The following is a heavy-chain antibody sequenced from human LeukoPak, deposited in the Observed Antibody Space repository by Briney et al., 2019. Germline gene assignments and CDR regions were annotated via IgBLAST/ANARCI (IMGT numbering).Heavy chain of an antibody. CDR1: GYTFTGYY. J-gene: IGHJ5*02. CDR2: SLTNSGGT. D-gene: IGHD2-2*01. Sequence: GASVKVSRKASGYTFTGYYIHWVRRAPGQGLEWMGWSLTNSGGTKFAQSFQGRVTVTRDTSISTASMWLRNLISNDTAVYFCARAAYPTASWFDPWGQGNQVTVSS. CDR3: ARAAYPTASWFDP. V-gene: IGHV1-2*02.